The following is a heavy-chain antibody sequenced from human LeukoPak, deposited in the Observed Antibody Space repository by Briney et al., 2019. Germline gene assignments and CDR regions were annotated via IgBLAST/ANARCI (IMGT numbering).Heavy chain of an antibody. CDR1: GGSISSGGYY. CDR3: ARVAAAGMTDAFDI. Sequence: SETLSLTCTISGGSISSGGYYWSWIRQHPGKGLEWIGYIYYSGSTYCNPSLKSRVTISVDTSKSQFSLKLSSVTAADTAVYYCARVAAAGMTDAFDIWGQGTMVTVSS. V-gene: IGHV4-31*03. CDR2: IYYSGST. D-gene: IGHD6-13*01. J-gene: IGHJ3*02.